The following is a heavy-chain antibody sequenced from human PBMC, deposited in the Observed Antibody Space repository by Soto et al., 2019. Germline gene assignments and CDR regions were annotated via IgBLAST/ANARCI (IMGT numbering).Heavy chain of an antibody. CDR2: IYYSGIT. Sequence: SETLSLTCTVSGGSISSYYWSWIRQPPGKGLEWIEYIYYSGITDYNPSLKSRVTISVDTSKSQFSLKLSSVTAADTAVYYCARGGGVYYFDYWGQGTLVTVSS. V-gene: IGHV4-59*01. D-gene: IGHD2-8*02. CDR3: ARGGGVYYFDY. J-gene: IGHJ4*02. CDR1: GGSISSYY.